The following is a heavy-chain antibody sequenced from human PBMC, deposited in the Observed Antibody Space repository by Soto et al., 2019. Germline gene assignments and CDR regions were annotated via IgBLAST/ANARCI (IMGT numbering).Heavy chain of an antibody. V-gene: IGHV3-21*01. J-gene: IGHJ4*02. D-gene: IGHD2-15*01. CDR3: ARGTCSGSSCYCRH. CDR2: ISGSSTFV. Sequence: GGSLRLSCAASGFTFSSKTMTWVRQAPGKGLEWVSSISGSSTFVYYADSVKGRFTISRDNANNSLSLQMNSLGADDTAVYYCARGTCSGSSCYCRHWGQGTLVTVSS. CDR1: GFTFSSKT.